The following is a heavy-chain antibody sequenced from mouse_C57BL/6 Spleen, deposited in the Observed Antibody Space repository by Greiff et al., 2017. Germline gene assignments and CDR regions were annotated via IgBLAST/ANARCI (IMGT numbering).Heavy chain of an antibody. CDR3: ARAGDYDAWFAY. CDR1: GFTFSDYY. J-gene: IGHJ3*01. V-gene: IGHV5-16*01. Sequence: DVMLVESEGGLVQPGSSMKLSCTASGFTFSDYYMAWVRQVPEKGLEWVANINYDGSSTYYLASLKSRFIISRDNAKHILYLQMSSLKSEDTATYYCARAGDYDAWFAYWGQGTLVTVSA. CDR2: INYDGSST. D-gene: IGHD2-4*01.